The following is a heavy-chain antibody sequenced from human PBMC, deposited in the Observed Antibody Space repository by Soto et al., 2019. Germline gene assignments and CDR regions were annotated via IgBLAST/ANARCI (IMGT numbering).Heavy chain of an antibody. D-gene: IGHD2-21*01. CDR1: GFTFSDYN. CDR2: IASRSNYI. CDR3: ARNRRIAVEMDV. Sequence: GGSLRLSCVASGFTFSDYNMNWLRQTPGKGLEWVSSIASRSNYIYYADSLKGRFTVSRDNARNSLYLQVDNLGAEDTAVYYCARNRRIAVEMDVWGQGTTVTVSS. J-gene: IGHJ6*02. V-gene: IGHV3-21*01.